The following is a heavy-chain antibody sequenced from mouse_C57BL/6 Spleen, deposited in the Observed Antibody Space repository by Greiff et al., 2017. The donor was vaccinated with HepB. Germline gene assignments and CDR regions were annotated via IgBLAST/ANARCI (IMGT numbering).Heavy chain of an antibody. CDR3: RGSSYDYAMDY. J-gene: IGHJ4*01. V-gene: IGHV1-15*01. CDR1: GYTFTDYE. Sequence: VQLQQSGAELVRPGASVTLSCKASGYTFTDYEMHWVKQTPVHGLEWIGAIDPETGGTAYNQKFKGKAILTADKSSSTAYMELRSLTSEDSAVYYCRGSSYDYAMDYWGQGTSVTVSS. CDR2: IDPETGGT. D-gene: IGHD1-1*01.